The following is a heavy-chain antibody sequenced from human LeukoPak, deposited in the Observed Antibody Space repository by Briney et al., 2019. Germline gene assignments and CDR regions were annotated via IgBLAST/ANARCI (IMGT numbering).Heavy chain of an antibody. CDR1: GGTFSSYA. CDR2: MNPNSGTT. Sequence: ASVKVSCKASGGTFSSYAISWVRQAPGQGLEWMGWMNPNSGTTVSAQIFQGRVTMTRNTSINTAYMELSSLRSEDTAVYYCARSKSSWYGMGFDYWGQGSLVTVSS. J-gene: IGHJ4*02. V-gene: IGHV1-8*02. D-gene: IGHD6-13*01. CDR3: ARSKSSWYGMGFDY.